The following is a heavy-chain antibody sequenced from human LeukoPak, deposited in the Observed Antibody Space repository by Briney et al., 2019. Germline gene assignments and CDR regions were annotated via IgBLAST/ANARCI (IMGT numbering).Heavy chain of an antibody. CDR3: ARVSDLEWSLDY. J-gene: IGHJ4*02. D-gene: IGHD3-3*01. V-gene: IGHV4-4*07. CDR1: GDSISSYY. CDR2: IYTSGGT. Sequence: PSETLSLTCTVPGDSISSYYWSWIRQPAGKGLEWIWRIYTSGGTNYNPPLKSRVTTSVETSKNQVSLELSSVTAADTAVYYCARVSDLEWSLDYWGQGTLVTVSS.